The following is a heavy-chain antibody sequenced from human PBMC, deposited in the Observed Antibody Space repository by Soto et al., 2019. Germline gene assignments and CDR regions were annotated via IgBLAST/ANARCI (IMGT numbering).Heavy chain of an antibody. CDR2: ISAYNGNT. Sequence: ASVKVSCKASGYTFTSYGISWVRQAPGQGLEWMGWISAYNGNTNYAQKLQGRVTMTTDTSTSTAYMELRSLRSDDTAVYYCARDIVGIAVAGTFNYNWFDPWGQGTLVTVSS. CDR1: GYTFTSYG. J-gene: IGHJ5*02. V-gene: IGHV1-18*01. CDR3: ARDIVGIAVAGTFNYNWFDP. D-gene: IGHD6-19*01.